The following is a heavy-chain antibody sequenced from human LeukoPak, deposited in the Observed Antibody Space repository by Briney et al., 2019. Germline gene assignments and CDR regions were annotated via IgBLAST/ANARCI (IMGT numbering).Heavy chain of an antibody. Sequence: SETLSLTCTVSGGSISGYYWSWIRQPPGKGLECIGYIYYSGSTNCNPSLKSRVTISLDTSKNQFSLKLSSVTAADTAVYYCARAGIAVAGQRYYMDVWGKGTTVTVSS. D-gene: IGHD6-19*01. CDR2: IYYSGST. CDR1: GGSISGYY. J-gene: IGHJ6*03. V-gene: IGHV4-59*01. CDR3: ARAGIAVAGQRYYMDV.